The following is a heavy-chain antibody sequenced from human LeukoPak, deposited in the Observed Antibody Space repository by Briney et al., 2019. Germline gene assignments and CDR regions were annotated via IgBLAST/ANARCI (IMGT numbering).Heavy chain of an antibody. CDR3: ADVGAGTDY. J-gene: IGHJ4*02. D-gene: IGHD3-10*01. V-gene: IGHV3-72*01. Sequence: GGSLRLSCAASGFSFSGHYMDWVRQAPGKGLEWIGRIRNKAENYRTECAASVTGRFTVSRDDSRSSVYLQMTSLKTEDTAVYYCADVGAGTDYWGQGTQVTVSS. CDR2: IRNKAENYRT. CDR1: GFSFSGHY.